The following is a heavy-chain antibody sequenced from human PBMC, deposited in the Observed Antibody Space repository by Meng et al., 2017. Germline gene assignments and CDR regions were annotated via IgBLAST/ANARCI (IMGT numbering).Heavy chain of an antibody. J-gene: IGHJ5*02. CDR1: GGTFSSYA. Sequence: QGQVVQSGAEGKKPGSPGKVSCKASGGTFSSYAISWVRQAPGQGLEWMGGIIPIFGTANYAQKFQGRVTITADKSTSTAYMELSSLRSEDTAVYYCARDKRPSSSWYGNWFDPWGQGTLVTVSS. CDR2: IIPIFGTA. V-gene: IGHV1-69*06. D-gene: IGHD6-13*01. CDR3: ARDKRPSSSWYGNWFDP.